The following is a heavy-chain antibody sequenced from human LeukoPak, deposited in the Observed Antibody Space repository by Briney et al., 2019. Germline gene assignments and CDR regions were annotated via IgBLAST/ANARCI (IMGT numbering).Heavy chain of an antibody. CDR2: IYYSGST. CDR3: AAHSRRWLQLYAFDI. V-gene: IGHV4-31*03. D-gene: IGHD5-24*01. CDR1: GGSISSGGYY. Sequence: SETLSLTCTVSGGSISSGGYYWSWIRQHPGKGLEWIGYIYYSGSTYYNPPLKSRVTISVDTSKNQFSLKLSSVTAADTAVYYCAAHSRRWLQLYAFDIWGQGTMVTVSS. J-gene: IGHJ3*02.